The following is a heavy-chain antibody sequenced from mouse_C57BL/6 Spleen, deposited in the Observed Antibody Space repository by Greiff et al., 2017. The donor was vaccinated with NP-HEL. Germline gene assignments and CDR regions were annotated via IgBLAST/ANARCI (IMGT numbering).Heavy chain of an antibody. CDR2: IDPSDSLT. D-gene: IGHD1-1*01. CDR1: GYTFTSYW. CDR3: ERLTTLVATGFDY. Sequence: QVQLQQPGAELVRPGSSVKLSCKASGYTFTSYWMHWVKHRPIQGLEWIGNIDPSDSLTHYNQNFKDKATLTVDKSSSTAYMQLSSLTSEDSAVYYCERLTTLVATGFDYWGQGTTLTVSS. V-gene: IGHV1-52*01. J-gene: IGHJ2*01.